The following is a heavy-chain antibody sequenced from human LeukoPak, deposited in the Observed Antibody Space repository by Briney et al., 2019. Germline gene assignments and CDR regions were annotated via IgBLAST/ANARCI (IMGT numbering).Heavy chain of an antibody. CDR3: ARDDDYYDSSGYYYDYFDY. D-gene: IGHD3-22*01. J-gene: IGHJ4*02. CDR1: GFTFSNSA. V-gene: IGHV3-23*01. CDR2: ISGSGGST. Sequence: GGSLRLSCAASGFTFSNSALSWVRQAPGKGLEWVSDISGSGGSTYYADSVKGRFTISRDNSKNTLYLQMNSLRAEDTAVYYCARDDDYYDSSGYYYDYFDYWGQGTLVTVSS.